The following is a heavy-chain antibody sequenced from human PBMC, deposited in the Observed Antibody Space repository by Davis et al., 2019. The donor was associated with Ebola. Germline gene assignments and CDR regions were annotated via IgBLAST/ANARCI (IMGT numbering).Heavy chain of an antibody. CDR2: INPNSGGT. D-gene: IGHD2-2*01. CDR1: GYTFTGYY. CDR3: ARWKDIVVVPAARGDWFDP. Sequence: ASVKVSCKASGYTFTGYYMHWVRQAPGQGLEWMGWINPNSGGTNYAQKLQGRVTMTTDTSTSTAYMELRSLRSDDTAVYYCARWKDIVVVPAARGDWFDPWGQGTLVTVSS. J-gene: IGHJ5*02. V-gene: IGHV1-2*02.